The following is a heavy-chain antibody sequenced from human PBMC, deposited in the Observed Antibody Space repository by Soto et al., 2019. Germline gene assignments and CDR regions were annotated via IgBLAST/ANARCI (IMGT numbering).Heavy chain of an antibody. CDR1: GGSFSCYY. D-gene: IGHD7-27*01. CDR3: ASVVPPPNRNWGLWSGAFDI. J-gene: IGHJ3*02. V-gene: IGHV4-34*01. CDR2: LNPSGST. Sequence: SETLSLTCAVYGGSFSCYYWSWIRQPPGKGLEWIGELNPSGSTNYNPSLKSRATISLDTSKNQFFLKLTSVTAADTALYYCASVVPPPNRNWGLWSGAFDIWGQATLVTVSS.